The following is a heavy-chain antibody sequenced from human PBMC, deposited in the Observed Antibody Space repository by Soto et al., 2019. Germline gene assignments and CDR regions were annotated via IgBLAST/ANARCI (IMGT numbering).Heavy chain of an antibody. Sequence: GGSLRLSCAASGFNFRNYDMHWVRHVPGKGLEWVSAIGTIGDTYYRDSVKGRFTISREDAKYSLYLQMNSLTAGDTAVYYCAKALNYVSEQHWGQGTLVTVSS. J-gene: IGHJ1*01. CDR1: GFNFRNYD. CDR3: AKALNYVSEQH. V-gene: IGHV3-13*04. D-gene: IGHD3-16*01. CDR2: IGTIGDT.